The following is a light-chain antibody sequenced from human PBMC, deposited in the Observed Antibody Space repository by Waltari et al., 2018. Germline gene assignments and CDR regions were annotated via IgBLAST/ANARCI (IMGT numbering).Light chain of an antibody. J-gene: IGKJ4*01. CDR2: DVS. V-gene: IGKV3-15*01. CDR1: QSVSSN. CDR3: QQYNNWPPLT. Sequence: EIVMTQSPATLSVSPGERATLSCRASQSVSSNLAWYQQNPGQAPRLLIYDVSTRATSIPARFSGSGSGTEYTLTVSSLQSEDFAVYYCQQYNNWPPLTFGGGTKVEIK.